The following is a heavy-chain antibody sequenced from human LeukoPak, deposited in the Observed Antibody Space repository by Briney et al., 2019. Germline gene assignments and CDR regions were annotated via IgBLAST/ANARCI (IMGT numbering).Heavy chain of an antibody. J-gene: IGHJ6*03. CDR2: INPNSGGT. D-gene: IGHD5-12*01. CDR3: ARDSPLSIVATMGGRGDYYYYYMDV. V-gene: IGHV1-2*02. Sequence: ASVKVSCKASGYTFTGYYMHWVRQAPGQGLEWMGWINPNSGGTNYAQKFQGRVTMTRDTSISTAYMELSRLRSDDTAVYYCARDSPLSIVATMGGRGDYYYYYMDVWGKGTTVTVSS. CDR1: GYTFTGYY.